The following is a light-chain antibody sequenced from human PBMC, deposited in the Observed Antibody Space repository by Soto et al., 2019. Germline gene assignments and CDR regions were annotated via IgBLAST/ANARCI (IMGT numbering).Light chain of an antibody. V-gene: IGLV2-8*01. Sequence: QSALTQPPSASGSPGQSVTISCTGTSSDVGGYNYVSWYQQHPGKAPKLTIYEVSERPSGVPDRFSGSKSGNTASLTVSGLQAEDEADYYCSSYAGSNNVIFGGGTKLTVL. CDR3: SSYAGSNNVI. CDR2: EVS. J-gene: IGLJ2*01. CDR1: SSDVGGYNY.